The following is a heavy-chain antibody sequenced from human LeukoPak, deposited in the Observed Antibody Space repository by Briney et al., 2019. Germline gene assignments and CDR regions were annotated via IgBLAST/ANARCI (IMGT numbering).Heavy chain of an antibody. V-gene: IGHV3-48*01. Sequence: GGSLRLSCAASGFTLSSYSMNWVRQAPGRGLEWVSYISSSSSTIYYADSVKGRFTISRDNAKNSLYLQMNSLRAEDTAVYYCARDSYSYGPSYFDYWGQGTLVTVSS. CDR1: GFTLSSYS. J-gene: IGHJ4*02. CDR2: ISSSSSTI. CDR3: ARDSYSYGPSYFDY. D-gene: IGHD5-18*01.